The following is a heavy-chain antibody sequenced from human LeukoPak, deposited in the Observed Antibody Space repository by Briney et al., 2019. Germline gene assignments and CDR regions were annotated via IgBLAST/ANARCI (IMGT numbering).Heavy chain of an antibody. CDR3: ARDSEKSSSFAFDI. J-gene: IGHJ3*02. V-gene: IGHV3-7*01. CDR1: GFTFSNYW. CDR2: INLDGSEK. D-gene: IGHD6-13*01. Sequence: QPGGSLRLSCAASGFTFSNYWMAWVRQAPGKGLEWVANINLDGSEKDYVDSLKGRCTISRDEAKNSLYLQVNTLRAEDTAVYYCARDSEKSSSFAFDIWGQGTVVTVSS.